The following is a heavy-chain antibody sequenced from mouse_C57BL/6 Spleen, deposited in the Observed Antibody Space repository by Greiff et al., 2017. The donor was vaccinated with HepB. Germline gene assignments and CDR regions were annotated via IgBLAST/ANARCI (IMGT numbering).Heavy chain of an antibody. Sequence: VQLKQSGPGLVQPSQSLSITCTVSGLSFTSYGVHWVRQSPGKGLEWLGVIWRGGSTDYNAAFMSRLSITTDNSKSQVFFKMNSLQADDTAIYSCAKNYGSSLAWFAYWGQGTLVTVSA. CDR3: AKNYGSSLAWFAY. J-gene: IGHJ3*01. CDR1: GLSFTSYG. D-gene: IGHD1-1*01. CDR2: IWRGGST. V-gene: IGHV2-5*01.